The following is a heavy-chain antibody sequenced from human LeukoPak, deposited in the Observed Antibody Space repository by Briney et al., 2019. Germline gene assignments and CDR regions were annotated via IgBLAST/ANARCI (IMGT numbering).Heavy chain of an antibody. CDR1: GFAFSSQA. J-gene: IGHJ6*02. CDR3: ARGGYYGSGSYYNLGYYYGMDV. CDR2: ISDSGGIT. V-gene: IGHV3-23*01. D-gene: IGHD3-10*01. Sequence: GGSLRLSCAASGFAFSSQAMGWARQAPGKGLEWVSVISDSGGITYYADSVKGRFTISRDNAKNSLYLQMNSLRAEDTAVYYCARGGYYGSGSYYNLGYYYGMDVWGQGTTVTVSS.